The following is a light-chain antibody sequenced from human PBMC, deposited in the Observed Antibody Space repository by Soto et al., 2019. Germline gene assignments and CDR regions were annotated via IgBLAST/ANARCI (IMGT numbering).Light chain of an antibody. CDR3: QQYGSSPTWT. CDR2: DAS. CDR1: QSVSSY. V-gene: IGKV3-11*01. J-gene: IGKJ1*01. Sequence: EIVLTQSPATLSLSPGERATLSCRASQSVSSYLAWYQQKPGQAPRLLIYDASNRATGIPARFSGSGSGTDFTLTISSLEPEDSAVYYCQQYGSSPTWTFGQGTKV.